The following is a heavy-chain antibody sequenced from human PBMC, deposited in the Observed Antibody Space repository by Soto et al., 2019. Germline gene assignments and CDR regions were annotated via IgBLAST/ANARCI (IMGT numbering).Heavy chain of an antibody. CDR3: ARDYDGFDY. D-gene: IGHD3-16*01. Sequence: PSETLSLTCTVSCGPIISYYRIWIRQPAGNGLEYIGRIFTNGTTNYNPSLKSRVSMSVDTSKSQFSLKLMSVTAADTAVYYCARDYDGFDYWGPGILVTVSS. J-gene: IGHJ4*02. CDR1: CGPIISYY. CDR2: IFTNGTT. V-gene: IGHV4-4*07.